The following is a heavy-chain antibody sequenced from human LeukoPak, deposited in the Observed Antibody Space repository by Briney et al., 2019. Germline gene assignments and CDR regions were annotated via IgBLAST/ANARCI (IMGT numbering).Heavy chain of an antibody. CDR1: GFTFSDYY. CDR3: AKGYSSGWYDY. J-gene: IGHJ4*02. V-gene: IGHV3-23*01. Sequence: GGSLRLSCAASGFTFSDYYMSWIRQAPGKGLEWVSGISDSGGSTYYADSVKGRFTISRDNYKKTLYLQMNSLRAEDTAVYYCAKGYSSGWYDYWGQGTLVTVSS. CDR2: ISDSGGST. D-gene: IGHD6-19*01.